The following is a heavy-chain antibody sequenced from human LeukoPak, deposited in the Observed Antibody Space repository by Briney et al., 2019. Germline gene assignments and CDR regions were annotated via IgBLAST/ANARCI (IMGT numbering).Heavy chain of an antibody. CDR1: GITFSNAW. D-gene: IGHD3-10*01. J-gene: IGHJ4*02. V-gene: IGHV3-15*01. CDR3: ATYTSGSHIN. Sequence: GGSLRLSCAASGITFSNAWMTWVRQAPGKGLEWVGRIWAQVDGGTTDYAAPVKGRFTISRDDSRNTLYLQMNSLEIADTAMYYCATYTSGSHINWGQGTLVTVSS. CDR2: IWAQVDGGTT.